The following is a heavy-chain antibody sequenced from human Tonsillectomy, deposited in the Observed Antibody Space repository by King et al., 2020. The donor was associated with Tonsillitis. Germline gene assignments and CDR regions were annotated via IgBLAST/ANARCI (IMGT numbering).Heavy chain of an antibody. CDR3: ARTTDIVATIGEN. CDR2: ISGSGSAI. Sequence: QVQLVESGGGLVKPGGSLRLSCAASGFIFSDYYMSWIRQAPGKGLEWVSSISGSGSAIYYADSGKGRFTISRDTAKTSLYLQMNSLRVEDTAVYYCARTTDIVATIGENWGQGTLVTVSS. D-gene: IGHD5-12*01. V-gene: IGHV3-11*01. J-gene: IGHJ4*02. CDR1: GFIFSDYY.